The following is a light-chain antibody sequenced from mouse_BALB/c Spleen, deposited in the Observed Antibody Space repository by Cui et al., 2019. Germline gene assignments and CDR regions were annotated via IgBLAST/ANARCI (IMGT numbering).Light chain of an antibody. J-gene: IGKJ2*01. CDR2: NAK. V-gene: IGKV12-44*01. CDR1: ENIYSY. Sequence: DIQMTQSPASLSASVGETVTITCRASENIYSYLAWYQQKQGKSPQLLVYNAKTLAGGVPSRFSGSGSGTQFSLKINSLQPEDFGSYYCQHHYGTPYTFGGGTKLEIK. CDR3: QHHYGTPYT.